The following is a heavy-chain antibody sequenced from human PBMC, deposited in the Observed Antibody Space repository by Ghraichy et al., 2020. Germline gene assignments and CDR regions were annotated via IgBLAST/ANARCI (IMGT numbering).Heavy chain of an antibody. CDR3: ARGLVYYFDY. J-gene: IGHJ4*02. CDR1: GFTVSSNY. CDR2: IYRGGST. D-gene: IGHD3-16*01. V-gene: IGHV3-53*01. Sequence: GGSLRLSCTASGFTVSSNYMSWVRQAPGKGLEWVSVIYRGGSTYYADSVKGRFTISRDSFKNTLYLQMNTLRAEDTAVYYCARGLVYYFDYWGQGTLVTVSS.